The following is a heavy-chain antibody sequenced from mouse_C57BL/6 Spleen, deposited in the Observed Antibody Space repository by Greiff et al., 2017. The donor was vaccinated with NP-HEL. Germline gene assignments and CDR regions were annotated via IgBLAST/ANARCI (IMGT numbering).Heavy chain of an antibody. V-gene: IGHV1-15*01. CDR1: GYTFTDYE. D-gene: IGHD1-1*01. Sequence: VQLHQSGAELVRPGASVTLSCKASGYTFTDYEMHWVKQTPVHGLEWIGAIDPETGGTAYNQKFKGKAILTADKSSSTAYMELRSLTSEDSAVYYCTRGYYYGSSYWFAYWGQGTLVTVSA. CDR2: IDPETGGT. CDR3: TRGYYYGSSYWFAY. J-gene: IGHJ3*01.